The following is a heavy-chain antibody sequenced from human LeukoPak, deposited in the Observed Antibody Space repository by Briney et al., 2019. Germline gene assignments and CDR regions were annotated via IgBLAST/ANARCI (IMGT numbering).Heavy chain of an antibody. CDR1: GFTFSSYS. D-gene: IGHD5-18*01. CDR3: ARAPRSYGFEFDY. J-gene: IGHJ4*02. CDR2: ISSSSSYI. Sequence: SGGSLRLSCAASGFTFSSYSMNWVRQAPGKGLEWVSSISSSSSYIYYADSVKGRFTISRDNAKNSPYLQMNSLRAEDTAVYYCARAPRSYGFEFDYWGQGTLVTVSS. V-gene: IGHV3-21*01.